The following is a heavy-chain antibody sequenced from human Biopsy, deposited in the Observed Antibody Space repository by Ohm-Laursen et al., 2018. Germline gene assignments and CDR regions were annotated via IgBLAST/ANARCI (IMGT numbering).Heavy chain of an antibody. D-gene: IGHD5-24*01. V-gene: IGHV4-61*05. CDR3: ASAGYNPDWNFDL. J-gene: IGHJ2*01. CDR1: GGSIGGSGYY. CDR2: NYFTGRT. Sequence: SETLSLTCSVSGGSIGGSGYYWSWIRQPPGKALEWIGYNYFTGRTSYNPSLKSRVTMSVNTSKKQFSLRLSSVTAADTAVYYCASAGYNPDWNFDLWGRGTRVTVSS.